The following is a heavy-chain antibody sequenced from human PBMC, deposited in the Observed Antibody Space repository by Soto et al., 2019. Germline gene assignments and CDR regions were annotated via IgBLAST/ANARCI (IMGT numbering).Heavy chain of an antibody. CDR1: GFTFSTNE. J-gene: IGHJ4*02. V-gene: IGHV3-48*03. CDR2: ISGSGGTI. Sequence: GGSLRLSCAASGFTFSTNEMHWVRQAPGKGLEWVSYISGSGGTIYHADSVKGRFTISRDNAKNSLYLQMTSLRAEDTAVYYCVREAHYYFDYWGQGTLVTVSS. CDR3: VREAHYYFDY.